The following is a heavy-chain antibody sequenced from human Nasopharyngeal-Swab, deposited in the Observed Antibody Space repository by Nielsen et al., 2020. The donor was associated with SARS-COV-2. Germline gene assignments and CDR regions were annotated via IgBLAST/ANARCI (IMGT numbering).Heavy chain of an antibody. J-gene: IGHJ4*02. CDR3: ASQLGHPDS. Sequence: GESLKISCAASGFTFSSHWMHWVRQAPGKGLVWVSRISEDGSIITYADSVKGRFTISRDNAKNTLFLQMHSLRADDTAIYYCASQLGHPDSWGQGTLVTVSS. V-gene: IGHV3-74*01. D-gene: IGHD2-2*01. CDR2: ISEDGSII. CDR1: GFTFSSHW.